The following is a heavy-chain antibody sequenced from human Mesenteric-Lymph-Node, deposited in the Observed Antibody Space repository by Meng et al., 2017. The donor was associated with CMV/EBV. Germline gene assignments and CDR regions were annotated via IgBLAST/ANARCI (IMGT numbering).Heavy chain of an antibody. CDR3: ARSVGFGVVITYFDY. CDR1: GFSLSNARMG. J-gene: IGHJ4*02. D-gene: IGHD3-3*01. V-gene: IGHV2-26*01. Sequence: SGPTLAKPTETLTLTCTVPGFSLSNARMGVSWIRQPPGKALEWLAHIFSNDEKSYSTSLKSRLTISKDTSKSQVVLTMTNMDPVDTATYYCARSVGFGVVITYFDYWGQGTLVTVSS. CDR2: IFSNDEK.